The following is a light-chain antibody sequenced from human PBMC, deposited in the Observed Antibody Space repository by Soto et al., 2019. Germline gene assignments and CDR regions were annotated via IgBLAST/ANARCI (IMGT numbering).Light chain of an antibody. CDR2: GAS. J-gene: IGKJ2*01. Sequence: DVQMTRSPSSVSASVGDRLTITCRASRDISSSLAWYQQTPGKAPKLLLRGASSLQRGVPSRFSGGGAGTDFTLTISSLQPEDFATYYCQQTSAFTRTFGQGTKVDIK. CDR3: QQTSAFTRT. V-gene: IGKV1-12*01. CDR1: RDISSS.